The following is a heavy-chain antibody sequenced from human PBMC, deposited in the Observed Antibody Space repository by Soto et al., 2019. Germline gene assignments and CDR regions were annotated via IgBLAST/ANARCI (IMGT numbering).Heavy chain of an antibody. J-gene: IGHJ4*02. CDR1: GGSFSGYY. Sequence: SETLSLTCAVYGGSFSGYYWSWIRQPPGKGLEWIGEINHSGSTSYNPSLKSRVTISVDTSKNQFSLKLSSVTAADTAVYYCARGSIAAAASYFDYWGQGTLVTVS. CDR2: INHSGST. CDR3: ARGSIAAAASYFDY. V-gene: IGHV4-34*01. D-gene: IGHD6-13*01.